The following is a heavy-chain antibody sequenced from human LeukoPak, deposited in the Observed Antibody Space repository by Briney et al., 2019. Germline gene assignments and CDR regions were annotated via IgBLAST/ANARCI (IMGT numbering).Heavy chain of an antibody. CDR1: GYKFSSYW. V-gene: IGHV5-51*01. CDR2: IYPGDSDT. D-gene: IGHD4-23*01. J-gene: IGHJ4*02. CDR3: ARAPDYGGNSYYFDY. Sequence: GESLKISCKGSGYKFSSYWIGWVRQVPGKDLEWMGIIYPGDSDTRYSPSFQGQVTISADKSISAAYLQWSSLKASDTAMYYCARAPDYGGNSYYFDYWGQGTLVTVSS.